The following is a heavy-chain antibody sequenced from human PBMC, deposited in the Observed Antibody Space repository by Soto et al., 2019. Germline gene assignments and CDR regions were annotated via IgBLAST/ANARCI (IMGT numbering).Heavy chain of an antibody. CDR1: GFTFSNAW. D-gene: IGHD3-22*01. CDR2: IKSKTDGGTT. Sequence: GGSLRLSCAASGFTFSNAWMSWVRQAPGKGLEWVGRIKSKTDGGTTDYAAPVKGRFTISRDDSKNTLYLQMNSLKTEDTAVYYCNTDRAITMIPSARDAFDIGGQGTMVTVSS. V-gene: IGHV3-15*01. CDR3: NTDRAITMIPSARDAFDI. J-gene: IGHJ3*02.